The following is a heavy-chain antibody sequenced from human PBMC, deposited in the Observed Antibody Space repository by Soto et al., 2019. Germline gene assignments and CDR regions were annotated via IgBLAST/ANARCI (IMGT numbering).Heavy chain of an antibody. CDR2: IHHSGST. CDR3: ARDYGDYYFDY. V-gene: IGHV4-4*02. Sequence: PSETLSLTCAVSGGSISSSNWWSWVRQPPGKGLEWIGEIHHSGSTNYNPSLKSRVTISVDTSKNQFSLKLSSVTAADTAVYYCARDYGDYYFDYWGQGTLVTVSS. CDR1: GGSISSSNW. J-gene: IGHJ4*02. D-gene: IGHD4-17*01.